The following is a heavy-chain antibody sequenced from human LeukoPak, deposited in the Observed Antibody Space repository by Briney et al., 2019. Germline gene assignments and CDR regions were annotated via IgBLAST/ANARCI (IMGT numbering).Heavy chain of an antibody. CDR1: GFTFSTYA. V-gene: IGHV3-23*01. Sequence: PGGSLRLSCAASGFTFSTYAMTWVRQAPGKGLEWVSLISGTGGSTYYADSVKGRFTISRDNSKNTLYLQMNSLRAEDTAVYYCARAMVRFDYWGQGTLVTVSS. D-gene: IGHD3-10*01. J-gene: IGHJ4*02. CDR3: ARAMVRFDY. CDR2: ISGTGGST.